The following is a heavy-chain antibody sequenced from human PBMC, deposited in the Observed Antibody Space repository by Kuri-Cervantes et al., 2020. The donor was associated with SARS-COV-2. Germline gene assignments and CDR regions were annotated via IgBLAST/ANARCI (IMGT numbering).Heavy chain of an antibody. J-gene: IGHJ6*03. D-gene: IGHD6-13*01. CDR1: GGSISSYY. CDR2: IYYSGST. CDR3: ARNGGLGVSWQYYYYYMDV. Sequence: SETLSLTCTVSGGSISSYYWSWIRQPPGKGLEWIGYIYYSGSTSYNPSLKSRVTISVDTSKNQFSLKLSSVTAADTAVYYCARNGGLGVSWQYYYYYMDVWGKGTTVTVSS. V-gene: IGHV4-59*01.